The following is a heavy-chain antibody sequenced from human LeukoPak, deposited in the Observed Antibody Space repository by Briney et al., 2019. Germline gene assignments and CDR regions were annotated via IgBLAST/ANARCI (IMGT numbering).Heavy chain of an antibody. CDR2: INPNSGGT. V-gene: IGHV1-2*02. Sequence: ASVKVSCKASGYTFTGYYMHWVRQAPGQGLEWMGWINPNSGGTNYAQKFQGRVTMTRDTSISTAYMELSRLRSDDTAVYYCARGLAAAGIRWFDPWGQGTLVTVSS. J-gene: IGHJ5*02. CDR3: ARGLAAAGIRWFDP. D-gene: IGHD6-13*01. CDR1: GYTFTGYY.